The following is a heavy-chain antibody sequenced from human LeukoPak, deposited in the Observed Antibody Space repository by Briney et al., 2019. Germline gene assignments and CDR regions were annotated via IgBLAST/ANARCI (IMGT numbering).Heavy chain of an antibody. Sequence: TSETLSLTCTVSGDSISSDTHFWGWIRQPPGKGLEWIGTIYYTGTTYYNPSLKSRVTISVDTSKNQFSLKLSSVTAADTALFYCARSPAYCGGDCPTGGAFDIWGQGTTVTVSS. J-gene: IGHJ3*02. CDR2: IYYTGTT. V-gene: IGHV4-39*01. D-gene: IGHD2-21*02. CDR3: ARSPAYCGGDCPTGGAFDI. CDR1: GDSISSDTHF.